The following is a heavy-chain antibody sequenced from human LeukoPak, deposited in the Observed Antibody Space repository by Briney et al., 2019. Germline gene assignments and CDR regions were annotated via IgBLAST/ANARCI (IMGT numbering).Heavy chain of an antibody. CDR2: IIPIFGTA. J-gene: IGHJ4*02. Sequence: GASVKVFCKASGGTFSSYAISWVRQAPGQGLEWMGRIIPIFGTANYAQKFQGRVTITTDESTSTAYMELSSLRSEDTAVYYCARGGDYYDSSGYYDYFDYWGQGTLVTVSS. D-gene: IGHD3-22*01. CDR3: ARGGDYYDSSGYYDYFDY. CDR1: GGTFSSYA. V-gene: IGHV1-69*05.